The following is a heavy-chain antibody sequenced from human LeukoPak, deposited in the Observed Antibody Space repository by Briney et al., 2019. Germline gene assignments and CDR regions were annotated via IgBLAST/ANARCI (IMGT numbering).Heavy chain of an antibody. V-gene: IGHV3-33*08. J-gene: IGHJ3*02. Sequence: PGGSLRLSCSASGFTFSSYGIHWVRQAPGKGLEWVAVIWYDGSNKYYADSVKGRFTISRDNSKNTLYLQMNSLRAEDTAVYYCARDWDLNAFDIWGQGTMVIVSS. CDR2: IWYDGSNK. CDR3: ARDWDLNAFDI. CDR1: GFTFSSYG. D-gene: IGHD1-26*01.